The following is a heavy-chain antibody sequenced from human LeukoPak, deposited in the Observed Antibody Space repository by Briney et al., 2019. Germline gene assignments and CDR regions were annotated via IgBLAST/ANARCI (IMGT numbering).Heavy chain of an antibody. D-gene: IGHD5-12*01. CDR1: GGSISSYY. CDR2: IYYSGST. J-gene: IGHJ4*02. Sequence: SETLSLTCTVSGGSISSYYWSWIRQPPGKGLEWLGYIYYSGSTNYNPSLKSRVTISVDTSKNQFSLKLSSVTAADTAVYYCARGNDIVAYYFDYWGQGTLVTVSS. V-gene: IGHV4-59*01. CDR3: ARGNDIVAYYFDY.